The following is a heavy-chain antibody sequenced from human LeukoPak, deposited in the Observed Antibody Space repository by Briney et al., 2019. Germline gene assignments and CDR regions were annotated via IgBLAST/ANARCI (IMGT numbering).Heavy chain of an antibody. CDR1: GFTFSSYG. CDR2: IKSKADGGTT. J-gene: IGHJ4*02. Sequence: GGSLRLSCAASGFTFSSYGMHWVRQAPGKGLEWVGRIKSKADGGTTDYAAPVKGRFTISRDDSKNTLYLQMNSLKTEDTAVYYCSTLSGGDSSNYWGQGTLVTVSS. D-gene: IGHD2-21*02. V-gene: IGHV3-15*01. CDR3: STLSGGDSSNY.